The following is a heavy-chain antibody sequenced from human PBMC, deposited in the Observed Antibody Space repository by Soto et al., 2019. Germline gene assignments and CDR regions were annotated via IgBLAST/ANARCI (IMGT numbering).Heavy chain of an antibody. D-gene: IGHD2-15*01. V-gene: IGHV3-7*04. J-gene: IGHJ4*02. Sequence: PGGSLRLSCGASGFTFSSYWMSWVRQAPGKGLEWVANIKQDGSEKYYVDSVKGRFTISRDNAKNSLYLQMNSLRAEDTAVYYCARVPWDVLQGRHWGQGTLVTVSS. CDR2: IKQDGSEK. CDR1: GFTFSSYW. CDR3: ARVPWDVLQGRH.